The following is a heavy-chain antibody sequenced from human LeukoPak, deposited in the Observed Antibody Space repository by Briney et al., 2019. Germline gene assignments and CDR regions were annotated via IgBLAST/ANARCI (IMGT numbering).Heavy chain of an antibody. CDR1: GFTFSSYG. D-gene: IGHD3-22*01. J-gene: IGHJ4*02. Sequence: GSLSLSCAASGFTFSSYGMHWVRQAPGKGLEWVAFIRYDGSNEFADSVKGRFTISRDNSKNTLNLQMNSLRTEDTAVYYCAKEGNYDSSGYLQRFDFWGQGTLVTVSS. CDR3: AKEGNYDSSGYLQRFDF. V-gene: IGHV3-30*02. CDR2: IRYDGSNE.